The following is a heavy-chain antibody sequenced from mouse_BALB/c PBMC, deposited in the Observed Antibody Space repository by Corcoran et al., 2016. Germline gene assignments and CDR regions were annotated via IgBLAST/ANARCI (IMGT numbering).Heavy chain of an antibody. D-gene: IGHD2-4*01. CDR3: ARRRDYDYLDY. V-gene: IGHV1-19*01. CDR1: GYTFTDYY. CDR2: VNPYNGGT. Sequence: EVQLQQSGPELVKPGASVKMSCKASGYTFTDYYMDWVKQSHGESFEWIGRVNPYNGGTSYNQKFKGKATLTVDKSSSTAYMELNSLTSEDSAVYYCARRRDYDYLDYWGQGTTLTVSS. J-gene: IGHJ2*01.